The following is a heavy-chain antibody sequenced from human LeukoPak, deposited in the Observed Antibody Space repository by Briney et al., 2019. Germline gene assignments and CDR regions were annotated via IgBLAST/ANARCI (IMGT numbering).Heavy chain of an antibody. D-gene: IGHD6-13*01. CDR1: GGSVSSGGYY. Sequence: PSETLSLTCTVSGGSVSSGGYYWVWIRQRPGKGLEWIGYIYYTGSTSYNPSLKSRVTISVDTSKNQFSLKLSSVTAADTAVYYCARQDSSSWFDYWGQGTLVTVSS. CDR2: IYYTGST. V-gene: IGHV4-31*03. CDR3: ARQDSSSWFDY. J-gene: IGHJ4*02.